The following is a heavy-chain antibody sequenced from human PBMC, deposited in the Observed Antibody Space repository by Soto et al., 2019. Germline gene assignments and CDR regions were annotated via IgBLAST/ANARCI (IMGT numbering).Heavy chain of an antibody. CDR3: ARVAVADLNWDN. V-gene: IGHV4-59*01. Sequence: ATLSLTYTVPGGSIGSYYWSWIRQPPGKGLEWIGYIYYRGSTNYNPSLKSRVTISVDTSKNQFSLKLSSVNAADTAFEDCARVAVADLNWDNWGQGTLVTV. CDR2: IYYRGST. J-gene: IGHJ1*01. D-gene: IGHD1-26*01. CDR1: GGSIGSYY.